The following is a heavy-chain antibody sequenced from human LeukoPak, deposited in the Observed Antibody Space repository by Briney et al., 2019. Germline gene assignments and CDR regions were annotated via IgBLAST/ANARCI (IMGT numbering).Heavy chain of an antibody. CDR2: IDWDDDK. Sequence: SGPALVKPTQTLTLTCTSSGFSLSTSGMRVSWIRQPPGKALEWLARIDWDDDKFYSTSLKTRLTISKDTSKNQVVLTMTNMDPVDTATYYCARTSRGSGSYYLPFDYWGQGTLVTVSS. CDR3: ARTSRGSGSYYLPFDY. CDR1: GFSLSTSGMR. V-gene: IGHV2-70*04. J-gene: IGHJ4*02. D-gene: IGHD3-10*01.